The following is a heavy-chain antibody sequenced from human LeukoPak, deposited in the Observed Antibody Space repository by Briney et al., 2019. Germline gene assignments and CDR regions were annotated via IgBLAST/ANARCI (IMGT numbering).Heavy chain of an antibody. D-gene: IGHD3-16*02. J-gene: IGHJ3*02. V-gene: IGHV4-4*07. CDR3: ASHLVALFTFGGVIATLDDAFDI. CDR2: IYTSGST. CDR1: GGSISSYY. Sequence: PSETLSLTCTVPGGSISSYYWSWIRQPARKGLEWIGRIYTSGSTNYNPSLKSRVTMSVDTSKNQFFLKLSSVTAADTAVYYCASHLVALFTFGGVIATLDDAFDIWGQGTMVTVSS.